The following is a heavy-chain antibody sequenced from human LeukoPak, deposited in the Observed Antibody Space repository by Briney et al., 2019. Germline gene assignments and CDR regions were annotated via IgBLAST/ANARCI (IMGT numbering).Heavy chain of an antibody. CDR3: ASLQYYYDSSGSIGDY. D-gene: IGHD3-22*01. Sequence: ASVKVSCKASGGTFSSYAISWVRQAPGQGLEWMGWINPNSGGTNYAQKFQGRVTMTRDTSISTAYMELSRLRSDDTAVYYCASLQYYYDSSGSIGDYWGQGTLVTVSS. CDR2: INPNSGGT. CDR1: GGTFSSYA. J-gene: IGHJ4*02. V-gene: IGHV1-2*02.